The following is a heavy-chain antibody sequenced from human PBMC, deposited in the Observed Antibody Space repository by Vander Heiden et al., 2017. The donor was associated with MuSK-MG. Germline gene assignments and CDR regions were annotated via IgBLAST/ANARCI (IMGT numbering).Heavy chain of an antibody. Sequence: EVQLVESGGGLVKPGGSLRLSCAASGFTFSNAWMSWVRQAPGKGLEWVGRIKSKTDGGTTDYAAPVKGRVTISRDDSKNTLYLQMNSLKTEETAVYYCTTISNYYDSSGYYYLIDYWGQGTLVTVSS. D-gene: IGHD3-22*01. J-gene: IGHJ4*02. CDR3: TTISNYYDSSGYYYLIDY. V-gene: IGHV3-15*01. CDR2: IKSKTDGGTT. CDR1: GFTFSNAW.